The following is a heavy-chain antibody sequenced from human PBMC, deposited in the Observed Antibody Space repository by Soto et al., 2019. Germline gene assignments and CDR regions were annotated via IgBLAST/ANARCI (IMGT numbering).Heavy chain of an antibody. D-gene: IGHD4-4*01. V-gene: IGHV1-2*02. CDR2: INLDNGGT. CDR1: GYTFTGYY. J-gene: IGHJ4*02. Sequence: QVQLVQSGAEVKKPGASVKVSCKASGYTFTGYYIQWVRQAPGQGLEWMGWINLDNGGTKYAQKFQGRVSVTRDTSITTVYMELRRLRSDDTAVYYCARGPYSYFDYWGQGTLVTVSS. CDR3: ARGPYSYFDY.